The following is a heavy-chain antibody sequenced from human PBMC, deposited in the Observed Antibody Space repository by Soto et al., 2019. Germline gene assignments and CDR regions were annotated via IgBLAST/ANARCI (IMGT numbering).Heavy chain of an antibody. V-gene: IGHV3-23*01. J-gene: IGHJ4*02. CDR1: GFTFSNYA. D-gene: IGHD3-22*01. CDR3: AKARYNYDSTLDD. Sequence: EVQLLESGGGLGQPGGFLRLSCAASGFTFSNYAMSWVRQAPGKGLEWVSGISGRGSSAYYAVSVRGRFTISRDNSENTMYLQMNSLSADDAAVYYCAKARYNYDSTLDDWGQGTLVTVSS. CDR2: ISGRGSSA.